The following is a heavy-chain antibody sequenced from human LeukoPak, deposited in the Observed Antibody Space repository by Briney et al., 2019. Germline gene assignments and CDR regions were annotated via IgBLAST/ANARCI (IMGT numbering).Heavy chain of an antibody. CDR2: IKTDGSST. CDR1: GFTFSSYW. CDR3: ARDGPAADWDLDY. D-gene: IGHD3-9*01. V-gene: IGHV3-74*01. Sequence: GGSLRLSCAASGFTFSSYWMHWVRQVSGKKSMWVSQIKTDGSSTIYADSVKGRFTVSRDNAKNTLYLQIHSLRVEDTAIYYCARDGPAADWDLDYWGQGTLVTVSS. J-gene: IGHJ4*02.